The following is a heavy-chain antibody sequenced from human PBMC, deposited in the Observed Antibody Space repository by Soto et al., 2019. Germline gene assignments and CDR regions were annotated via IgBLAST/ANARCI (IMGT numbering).Heavy chain of an antibody. CDR1: GGSISSSSYY. CDR2: IYYSGYT. D-gene: IGHD3-10*01. J-gene: IGHJ5*02. CDR3: ARGAEYYYGSENYPPSYNWFDP. V-gene: IGHV4-39*01. Sequence: SETLSLTCTVSGGSISSSSYYWGWIRQPPGKGLEWIGSIYYSGYTYYNPSLKSRVTMSVDTSKNQFSLKLSSVTAADTAVYYCARGAEYYYGSENYPPSYNWFDPWGQGTLVTVSS.